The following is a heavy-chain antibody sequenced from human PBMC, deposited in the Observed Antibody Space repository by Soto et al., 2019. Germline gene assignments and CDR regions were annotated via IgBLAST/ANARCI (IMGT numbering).Heavy chain of an antibody. CDR3: ARGFIARYYYVSGTPPPFYYGMDV. J-gene: IGHJ6*02. Sequence: SVKVSCKASGYTFTGCYMHWVRQAPGQGLEWMGWINPNSGCTNYAQKFQGWVTMTRDTSISTAYMELSRLRSDDTAVYYCARGFIARYYYVSGTPPPFYYGMDVSGQGTRVTVSS. CDR2: INPNSGCT. V-gene: IGHV1-2*04. CDR1: GYTFTGCY. D-gene: IGHD3-10*01.